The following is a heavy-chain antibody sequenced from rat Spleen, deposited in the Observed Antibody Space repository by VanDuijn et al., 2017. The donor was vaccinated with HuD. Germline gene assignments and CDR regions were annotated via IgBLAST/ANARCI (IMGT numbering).Heavy chain of an antibody. CDR1: GFSLTNYH. CDR2: ISPSGGSP. V-gene: IGHV5-19*01. Sequence: VQLKESGPGLMQPSQTLSLTCIVSGFSLTNYHVHWLRQAPTKGLEWVASISPSGGSPYYRDSVKGRFTISRDNAKTTLYLQMDSLRSADTATYYCTTLTDGTYYPYFDYWGQGVMVTVSS. D-gene: IGHD1-12*02. J-gene: IGHJ2*01. CDR3: TTLTDGTYYPYFDY.